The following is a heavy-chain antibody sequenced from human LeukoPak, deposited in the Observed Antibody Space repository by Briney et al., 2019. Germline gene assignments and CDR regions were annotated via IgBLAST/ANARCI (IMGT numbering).Heavy chain of an antibody. V-gene: IGHV4-38-2*01. J-gene: IGHJ4*02. CDR1: GYSISSGYY. D-gene: IGHD3-3*01. Sequence: PSETLSLTCAVSGYSISSGYYWGWIRQPPGKGLEWIGSIYHSGSTYYNPSLKSRVTISVDTSKNQFSLKLSSVTAADTAVYYCARHYRSGHYDSLDYWGQGTLVTVSS. CDR2: IYHSGST. CDR3: ARHYRSGHYDSLDY.